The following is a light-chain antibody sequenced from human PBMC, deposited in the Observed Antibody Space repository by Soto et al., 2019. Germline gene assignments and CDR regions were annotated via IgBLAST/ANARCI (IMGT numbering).Light chain of an antibody. CDR2: LGS. CDR1: QSLLHSNGNKY. J-gene: IGKJ4*01. V-gene: IGKV2-28*01. CDR3: MQALQTPLT. Sequence: DIVMTQSPLSLPVTPGEPASISCRSSQSLLHSNGNKYVDWYLQKPGQSPQLLISLGSNRASGVPDRFSGSGSGSDFTLKISRVEAEDVGVYYCMQALQTPLTFGGGTKVEIK.